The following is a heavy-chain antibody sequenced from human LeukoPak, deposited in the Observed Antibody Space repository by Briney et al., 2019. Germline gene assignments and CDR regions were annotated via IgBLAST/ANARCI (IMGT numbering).Heavy chain of an antibody. J-gene: IGHJ4*02. V-gene: IGHV1-69*06. D-gene: IGHD6-13*01. CDR2: IIPIFGTA. CDR1: GGTFSSYA. Sequence: SVKVSCKASGGTFSSYAISWVRQAPGQGLEWMRGIIPIFGTANYAQKFQGRVTITADKSTSTAYMELRSLRSDDTAVYYCARDPYSCSWYIPLPFDYWGQGTLVTVSS. CDR3: ARDPYSCSWYIPLPFDY.